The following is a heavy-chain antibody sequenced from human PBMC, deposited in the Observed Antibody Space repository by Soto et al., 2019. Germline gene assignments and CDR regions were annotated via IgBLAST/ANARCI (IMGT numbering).Heavy chain of an antibody. V-gene: IGHV1-69*12. CDR2: IIPIFGTA. CDR3: ARTTRPTISTSVGYGMDV. D-gene: IGHD2-2*01. J-gene: IGHJ6*02. Sequence: QVQLVQSGAEVKKPGSSVKVSCKASGGTFSSYAISWVRQAPGQGLEWMGGIIPIFGTANYAQKFQGRVTITADESTSTXYMELSSLRSEDTAVYYCARTTRPTISTSVGYGMDVWGQGTTVTVSS. CDR1: GGTFSSYA.